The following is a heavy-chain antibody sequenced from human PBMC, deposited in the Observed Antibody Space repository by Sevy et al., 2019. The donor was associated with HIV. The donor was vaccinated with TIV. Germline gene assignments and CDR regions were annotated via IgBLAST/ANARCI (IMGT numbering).Heavy chain of an antibody. Sequence: GGSLRLSCAASGFTFSTYTMSWVRQAPGKGLEWVSAISGSAGSTYYADLVQGRFTISRDKSKNTLYLQMNSLRAEDTAVYYCAKGDRTFYGLDVWGQGTTVNVSS. CDR1: GFTFSTYT. J-gene: IGHJ6*02. CDR3: AKGDRTFYGLDV. V-gene: IGHV3-23*01. D-gene: IGHD2-15*01. CDR2: ISGSAGST.